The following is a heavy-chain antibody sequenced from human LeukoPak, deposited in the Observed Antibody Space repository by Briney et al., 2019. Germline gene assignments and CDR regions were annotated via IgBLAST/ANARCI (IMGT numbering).Heavy chain of an antibody. CDR2: IDPHSGGT. V-gene: IGHV1-2*02. J-gene: IGHJ4*02. D-gene: IGHD3-22*01. CDR1: GYTFTGYY. Sequence: ASVKVSCKASGYTFTGYYMHWVRQAPGQGLEWMGWIDPHSGGTNYAQKFQGRVTMTRDTSISTAFMELSRLRSDDTAVYYCARVKTMIIVVRLFDYWGQGTLVTVSS. CDR3: ARVKTMIIVVRLFDY.